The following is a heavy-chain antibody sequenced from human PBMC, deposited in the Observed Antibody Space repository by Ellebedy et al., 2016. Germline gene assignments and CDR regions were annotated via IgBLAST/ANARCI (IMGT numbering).Heavy chain of an antibody. CDR1: GFTFSSYN. J-gene: IGHJ4*02. Sequence: GGSLRLXXASSGFTFSSYNMNWVRQAPGRGLEWVAYISASGGNIFYADSVRGRFTISRDNVKNSLFLQMNGLRAEDSALYYCARDRFGGNKGNAFDYWGQGSLVTVSS. V-gene: IGHV3-48*01. CDR2: ISASGGNI. D-gene: IGHD3-10*01. CDR3: ARDRFGGNKGNAFDY.